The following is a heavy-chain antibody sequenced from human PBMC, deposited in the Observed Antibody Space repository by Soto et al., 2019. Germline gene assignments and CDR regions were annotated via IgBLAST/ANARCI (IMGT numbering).Heavy chain of an antibody. D-gene: IGHD2-2*01. CDR3: ARDMKIPANAIHDGR. V-gene: IGHV1-2*02. CDR1: GYTFTDYS. Sequence: VEMVQSGAEVKKPGASVRVSCKASGYTFTDYSIHWVRQAPGQGLEWMGWINPNRGGTNYAQKFQGRVTMTRDTSITTVYLDLSRLRSDDPATYYCARDMKIPANAIHDGRWGQGTLVTVSS. J-gene: IGHJ4*02. CDR2: INPNRGGT.